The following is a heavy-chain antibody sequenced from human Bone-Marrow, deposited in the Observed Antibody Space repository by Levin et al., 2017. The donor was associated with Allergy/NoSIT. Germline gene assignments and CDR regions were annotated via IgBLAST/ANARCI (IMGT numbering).Heavy chain of an antibody. J-gene: IGHJ6*03. CDR2: TSHSGTA. V-gene: IGHV4-34*01. Sequence: SQTLSLTCAVYGASCNDYYWSFIRQAPGKGLDWIGETSHSGTANYNPSLKGRVTMSVDTSKKQFSLRLTSVTAADTGVYYCARGVELQQGRQYFYYLDAWGEGTTVIVSS. D-gene: IGHD2/OR15-2a*01. CDR1: GASCNDYY. CDR3: ARGVELQQGRQYFYYLDA.